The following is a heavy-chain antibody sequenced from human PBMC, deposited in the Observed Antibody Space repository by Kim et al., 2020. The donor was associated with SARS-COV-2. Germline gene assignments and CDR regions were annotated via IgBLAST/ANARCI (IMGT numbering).Heavy chain of an antibody. CDR2: ISSSSSYI. J-gene: IGHJ4*02. Sequence: GGSLRLSCAASGFTFSSYSMNWVRQAPGKGLEWVSSISSSSSYIYYADSVKGRFTISRDNAKNSQYLQMNSLRAEDTAVYYCATLIAAAGTKWGQGTLVTVSS. CDR3: ATLIAAAGTK. CDR1: GFTFSSYS. V-gene: IGHV3-21*01. D-gene: IGHD6-13*01.